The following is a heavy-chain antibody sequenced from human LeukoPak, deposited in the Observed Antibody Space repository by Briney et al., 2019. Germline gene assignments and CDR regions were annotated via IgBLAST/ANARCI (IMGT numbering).Heavy chain of an antibody. J-gene: IGHJ4*02. Sequence: ASVKVSCKASGYTFTGYYMHWVRQAPGQGLEWMGWINPNNGVTNYAQRLQGRVTMTRDTSINTAYMEVSRLRSDDTAVYYCARAIGYYDSSGYLFDYWGQGTLVTVSS. CDR2: INPNNGVT. CDR3: ARAIGYYDSSGYLFDY. V-gene: IGHV1-2*02. D-gene: IGHD3-22*01. CDR1: GYTFTGYY.